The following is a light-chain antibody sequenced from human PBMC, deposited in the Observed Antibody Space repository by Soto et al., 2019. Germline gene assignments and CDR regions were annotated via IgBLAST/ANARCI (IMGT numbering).Light chain of an antibody. Sequence: EIVMTQSPATLSVSPGERATLSCRASQSVSSNLAWYQQKPGQAPRLLIYGASTRATGIPARFSGSWSATEFTITISSLPSEDFAVYYCQQYNNWPVTFGGGTKVEIK. CDR3: QQYNNWPVT. J-gene: IGKJ4*01. CDR1: QSVSSN. CDR2: GAS. V-gene: IGKV3-15*01.